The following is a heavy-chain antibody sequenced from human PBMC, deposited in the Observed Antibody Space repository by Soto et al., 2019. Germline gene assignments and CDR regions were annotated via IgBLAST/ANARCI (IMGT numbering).Heavy chain of an antibody. V-gene: IGHV3-23*01. CDR2: ISGGGDKT. CDR3: ARYFDGRGYLQH. CDR1: GFTFSTYA. Sequence: EVELLESGGGLVQPGGSLRISCAASGFTFSTYAMTWVRQAPGKGLEWVSVISGGGDKTYYTDPVKGRFTISRDNSKNTLYLQLNSLRAEATAVYYCARYFDGRGYLQHCGQGTLVTVSS. D-gene: IGHD3-22*01. J-gene: IGHJ4*02.